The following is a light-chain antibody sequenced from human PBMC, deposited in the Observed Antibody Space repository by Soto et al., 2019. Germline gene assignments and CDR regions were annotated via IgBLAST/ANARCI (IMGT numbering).Light chain of an antibody. J-gene: IGKJ1*01. CDR3: QQYNNWPQT. V-gene: IGKV3-15*01. Sequence: EIVMTQSPATLSVSPGERATLSCRASQRVSSNLAWYQQKAGQAPRLLMYGASTRATGIPARFSGSGSGTEFTLTISSLQSEDFAVYYCQQYNNWPQTFGQGTKVDIK. CDR1: QRVSSN. CDR2: GAS.